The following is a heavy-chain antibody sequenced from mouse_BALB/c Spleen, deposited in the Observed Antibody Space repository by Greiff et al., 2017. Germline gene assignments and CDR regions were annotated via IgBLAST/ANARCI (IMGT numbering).Heavy chain of an antibody. CDR1: GYSFTSYW. V-gene: IGHV1-5*01. J-gene: IGHJ1*01. Sequence: EVQLQQSGTVLARPGASVKMSCKASGYSFTSYWMHWVKQRPGQGLEWIGAIYPGNSDTSYNQKFKGKAKLTAVTSASTAYMELSSLTNEDSAVYYCTRSGDYWTGGYFDVWGAGTTVTVSS. CDR3: TRSGDYWTGGYFDV. D-gene: IGHD1-1*01. CDR2: IYPGNSDT.